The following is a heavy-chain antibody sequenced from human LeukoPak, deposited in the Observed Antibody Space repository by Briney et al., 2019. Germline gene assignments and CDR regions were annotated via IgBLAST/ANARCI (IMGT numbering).Heavy chain of an antibody. CDR1: GGSISSYY. Sequence: SETLSLTCTVSGGSISSYYWSWIRQPPGKGLGWIGYIYYSGSTNYNPSLKSRVTISVDTSKNQFSLKLSSVTAADTAVYYCASLKIQLWIVDYWGQGTLVTVSS. CDR2: IYYSGST. J-gene: IGHJ4*02. CDR3: ASLKIQLWIVDY. V-gene: IGHV4-59*01. D-gene: IGHD5-18*01.